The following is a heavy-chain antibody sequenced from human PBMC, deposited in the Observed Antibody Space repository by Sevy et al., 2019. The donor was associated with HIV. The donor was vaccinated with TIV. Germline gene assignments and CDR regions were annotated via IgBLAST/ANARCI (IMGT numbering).Heavy chain of an antibody. D-gene: IGHD1-7*01. J-gene: IGHJ4*02. V-gene: IGHV1-8*01. CDR2: MNPNSGNT. Sequence: ASVKVSCKASGYTFTSYDINWVRQATGQGLEWMGWMNPNSGNTGYAQKFQGRVTMTRNTSISTAYMELSSLRSEDTAGYYWAGAGYNWNYARGDYWGQGTLVTVSS. CDR1: GYTFTSYD. CDR3: AGAGYNWNYARGDY.